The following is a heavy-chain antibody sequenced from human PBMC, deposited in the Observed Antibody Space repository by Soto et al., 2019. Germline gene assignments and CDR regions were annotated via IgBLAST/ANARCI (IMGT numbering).Heavy chain of an antibody. V-gene: IGHV3-23*01. J-gene: IGHJ4*02. CDR2: FRTSGDGGTT. D-gene: IGHD3-10*01. CDR3: AKKVNSGPGSQYFDY. Sequence: GGSLRLACAASGLTFSSYSMSWVRQAPGKGLEWVSGFRTSGDGGTTYYADSVKGRFTISRDNSKNMLFLQMNSLRAEDTAIYYCAKKVNSGPGSQYFDYWGQGTLVTVSS. CDR1: GLTFSSYS.